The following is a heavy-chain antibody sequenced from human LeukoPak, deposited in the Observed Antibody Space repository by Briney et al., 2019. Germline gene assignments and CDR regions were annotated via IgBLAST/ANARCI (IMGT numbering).Heavy chain of an antibody. J-gene: IGHJ5*01. V-gene: IGHV3-33*01. D-gene: IGHD5-12*01. CDR2: IWHDGSNE. CDR1: GVGFINHG. Sequence: GGSLRLSCKGSGVGFINHGIHWVRQAPGKGPEWLATIWHDGSNEEYGDSVKGPVTISRDNSKSTLYLRITSLRDEDTAVYFCARGRYSGYDYVLDSWGQGTLVTVSS. CDR3: ARGRYSGYDYVLDS.